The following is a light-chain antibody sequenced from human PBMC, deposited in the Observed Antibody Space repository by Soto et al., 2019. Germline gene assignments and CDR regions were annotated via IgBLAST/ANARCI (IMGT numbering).Light chain of an antibody. CDR2: AAS. Sequence: DIQMTQSPSSLSASVGDRVTITCRASQSISSYLNWYQQKPGKAPKLLIYAASSLQSGVPSRFSGSGSGTDFTLTISSLQPDDFATYYCQQSYYTPWTFGQGTKVDIK. V-gene: IGKV1-39*01. CDR1: QSISSY. CDR3: QQSYYTPWT. J-gene: IGKJ1*01.